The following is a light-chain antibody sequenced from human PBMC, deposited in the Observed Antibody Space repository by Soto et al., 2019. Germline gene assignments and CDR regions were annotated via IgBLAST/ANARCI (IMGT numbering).Light chain of an antibody. CDR2: DAS. J-gene: IGKJ4*01. CDR3: QQYYTYPLT. V-gene: IGKV1-5*01. Sequence: DIQMTQSPSTLSASVGDRVTITCRASQSISSWLAWYQQKPGQAPKLLIYDASSLDSGVPSSFSGSGSATEFTLTISSLHPDDFATYYCQQYYTYPLTFGGGTKVEIK. CDR1: QSISSW.